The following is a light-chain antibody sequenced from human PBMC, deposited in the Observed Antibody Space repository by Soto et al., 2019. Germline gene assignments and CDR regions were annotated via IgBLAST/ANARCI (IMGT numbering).Light chain of an antibody. CDR3: QSYSSSLSGWV. CDR2: GNS. V-gene: IGLV1-40*01. J-gene: IGLJ3*02. CDR1: SSNIGAGYD. Sequence: QPVLTQPPSVSGAPGQRVTISCTGSSSNIGAGYDVHWYQQLPGTAPKLLIYGNSNRPSGVPDRLSGSKSGTSASLAITGLQAEDEADYYCQSYSSSLSGWVFGGGTKLTVL.